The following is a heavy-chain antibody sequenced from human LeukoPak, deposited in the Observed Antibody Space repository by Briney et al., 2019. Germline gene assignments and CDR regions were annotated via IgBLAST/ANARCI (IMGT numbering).Heavy chain of an antibody. CDR2: IKQDGSEK. V-gene: IGHV3-7*01. Sequence: GRSLRLSCAASGFTFSSYGMHWVRQAPGKGLEWVANIKQDGSEKYYVDSVKGRFTISRDNAKNSLYLQMNSLRAEDTAVYYCARWGAAAGNYWGQGTLVTVSS. CDR3: ARWGAAAGNY. J-gene: IGHJ4*02. D-gene: IGHD6-13*01. CDR1: GFTFSSYG.